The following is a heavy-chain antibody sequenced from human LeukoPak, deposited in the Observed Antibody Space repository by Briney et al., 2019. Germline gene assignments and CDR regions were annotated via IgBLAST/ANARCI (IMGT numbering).Heavy chain of an antibody. CDR3: ARCLDSGWYEYYFDY. CDR1: TFSAANDN. CDR2: ISYDGSNK. Sequence: GGSLRLSCVASTFSAANDNMHWVRQAPGKGLEWVAVISYDGSNKYYADSVKGRFTISRDNSKNTLYLQMNSLRAEDTAVYYCARCLDSGWYEYYFDYWGQGTLVTVSS. J-gene: IGHJ4*02. D-gene: IGHD6-19*01. V-gene: IGHV3-30*19.